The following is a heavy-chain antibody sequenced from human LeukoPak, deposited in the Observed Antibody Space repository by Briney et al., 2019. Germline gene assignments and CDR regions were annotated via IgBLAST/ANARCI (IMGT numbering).Heavy chain of an antibody. D-gene: IGHD4-11*01. CDR3: AKGRFSNYGFDY. J-gene: IGHJ4*02. Sequence: GGSLRLSCAVSGFTFNTYGVRWVSQAPGKGLEWVATIWYDGSDKNYADSVKARFTISRDNSESTLYLQMNSLRAEDTAVYYCAKGRFSNYGFDYWGQGTLVTVSS. CDR1: GFTFNTYG. CDR2: IWYDGSDK. V-gene: IGHV3-33*06.